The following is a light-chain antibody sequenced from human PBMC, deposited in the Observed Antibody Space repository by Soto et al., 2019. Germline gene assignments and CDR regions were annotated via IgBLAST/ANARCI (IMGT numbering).Light chain of an antibody. J-gene: IGLJ3*02. Sequence: QSALAQPASVSGSPGQSIAISCTGSSSDIGAYKYVSWYQQHPGKAPKLLISEVTNRPSGVSDHFSGSKSGNTASLTISGLQAEDEADYYCTSYTTVATWVFGGGTKLTVL. CDR1: SSDIGAYKY. CDR3: TSYTTVATWV. CDR2: EVT. V-gene: IGLV2-14*01.